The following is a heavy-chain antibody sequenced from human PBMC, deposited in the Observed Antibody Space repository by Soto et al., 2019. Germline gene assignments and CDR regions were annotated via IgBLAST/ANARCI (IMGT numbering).Heavy chain of an antibody. J-gene: IGHJ4*02. CDR3: AREGDGSTPPDFDY. CDR1: GGTFSSYT. Sequence: QVQLVQSGAEVKKPGSSVKVSCKASGGTFSSYTISWVRQAPGQGLEWMGRIIPILGIANYAQKFQGRVTITADKSTSTAYMELSSLRSEDTAVYYCAREGDGSTPPDFDYWGQGTLVTVSS. D-gene: IGHD1-26*01. CDR2: IIPILGIA. V-gene: IGHV1-69*08.